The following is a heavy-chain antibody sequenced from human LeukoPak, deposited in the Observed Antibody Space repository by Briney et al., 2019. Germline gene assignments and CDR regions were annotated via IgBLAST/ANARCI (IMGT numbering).Heavy chain of an antibody. CDR2: ISADGGST. CDR1: GFTFDQYA. D-gene: IGHD2-15*01. V-gene: IGHV3-43*02. J-gene: IGHJ3*01. Sequence: GGSLRLSCAASGFTFDQYAVHWVRQPPGKGLEWVSLISADGGSTYYADSVKGRFTISRDNSKNSLDLQMNSLRTEDTALYYCAIVVVIYGDDTFDVWGQGTMVTVSS. CDR3: AIVVVIYGDDTFDV.